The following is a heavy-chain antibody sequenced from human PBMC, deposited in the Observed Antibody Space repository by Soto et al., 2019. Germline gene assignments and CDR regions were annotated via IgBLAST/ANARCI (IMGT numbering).Heavy chain of an antibody. CDR1: GFTFSSYW. J-gene: IGHJ4*02. Sequence: PGGSLRLSCAASGFTFSSYWMSWVRQAPGKGLEWVANIKQDGSEKYYVDSVKGRFTISRDNAKNSLYLQMNSLRAEDTAVYYCARDLSRWQLVENYFDYWGQGTQVTVSS. V-gene: IGHV3-7*01. D-gene: IGHD6-13*01. CDR3: ARDLSRWQLVENYFDY. CDR2: IKQDGSEK.